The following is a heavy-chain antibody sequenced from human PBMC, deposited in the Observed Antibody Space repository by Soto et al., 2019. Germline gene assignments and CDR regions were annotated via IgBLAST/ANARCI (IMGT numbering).Heavy chain of an antibody. CDR3: ARATSGYYKYYFDY. CDR2: IWYDGSKK. V-gene: IGHV3-33*01. CDR1: GFTFSIYG. Sequence: PGGSLRLSCAASGFTFSIYGMHLVRQSPGKGLEWVAFIWYDGSKKYYADSVKGRFTISRDNSKNTLYLQMNSLRAEDTAVYYCARATSGYYKYYFDYWGQGTLVTVSS. J-gene: IGHJ4*02. D-gene: IGHD3-22*01.